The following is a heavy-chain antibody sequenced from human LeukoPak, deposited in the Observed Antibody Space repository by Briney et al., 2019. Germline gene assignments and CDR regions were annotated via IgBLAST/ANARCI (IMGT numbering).Heavy chain of an antibody. J-gene: IGHJ2*01. CDR2: IYHSGST. CDR3: ARDPGRYCSSTSCYFGDWYFDL. D-gene: IGHD2-2*01. CDR1: GGSISSSNW. V-gene: IGHV4-4*02. Sequence: SETLSLTCAVSGGSISSSNWWSWVRQPPGKGLEWIGEIYHSGSTNYNPSLKSRVTISVDKSKNQFSLKLSSVTAADTAVYYCARDPGRYCSSTSCYFGDWYFDLWGRGTLVTVSS.